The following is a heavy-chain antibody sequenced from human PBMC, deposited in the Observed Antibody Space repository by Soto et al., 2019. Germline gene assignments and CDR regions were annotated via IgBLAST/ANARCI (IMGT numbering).Heavy chain of an antibody. J-gene: IGHJ4*02. CDR2: IYDSGST. D-gene: IGHD6-19*01. CDR1: GGSISSGGYY. CDR3: ARQATGWYPDY. V-gene: IGHV4-31*03. Sequence: QVELQESGPGLVKPSQTLSLTCTVSGGSISSGGYYWSWVRQHPGKGLEWIGYIYDSGSTYYNPSVQSRVTISIDTSKNQSSLKLTSVTAADTTVYYCARQATGWYPDYWGQGTLVTVSS.